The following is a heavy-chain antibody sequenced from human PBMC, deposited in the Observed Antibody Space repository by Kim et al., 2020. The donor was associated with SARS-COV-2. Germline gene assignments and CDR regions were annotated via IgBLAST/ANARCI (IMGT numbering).Heavy chain of an antibody. CDR3: AREGRGPYGYYFDY. V-gene: IGHV3-33*01. CDR1: GFTLSSYG. CDR2: IWYDGSKK. D-gene: IGHD3-10*01. Sequence: GGSLRLSCAASGFTLSSYGMHWVRQAPGKGLEWVAVIWYDGSKKYYADSVKGRFTISRDNSKKTLYLQMNSLRPEDTAVYYCAREGRGPYGYYFDYWGQGTLVTVSS. J-gene: IGHJ4*02.